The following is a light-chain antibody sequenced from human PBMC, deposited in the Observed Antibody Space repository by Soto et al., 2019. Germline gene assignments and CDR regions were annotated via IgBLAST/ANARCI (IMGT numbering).Light chain of an antibody. Sequence: QSALTQPRSVSGSPGQSVTISCTGTSSDVGGYNYVSWYQQHPGKAPKFMIXXXXXXXXXXXXXXXGSKSGNTASLTISGXXXXXXXXXYCCSYAGSYTFVFGTGTKLTVL. J-gene: IGLJ1*01. CDR1: SSDVGGYNY. V-gene: IGLV2-11*01. CDR3: CSYAGSYTFV. CDR2: XXX.